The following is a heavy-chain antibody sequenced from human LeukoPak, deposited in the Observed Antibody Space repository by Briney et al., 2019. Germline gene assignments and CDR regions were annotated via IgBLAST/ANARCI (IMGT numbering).Heavy chain of an antibody. J-gene: IGHJ4*02. V-gene: IGHV3-23*01. CDR1: GFTFSSYA. D-gene: IGHD3-10*01. CDR3: AKGNDYYGSGSFDY. CDR2: ISGSGGST. Sequence: PGGSLRLSCAASGFTFSSYAMSWVRQAPGKGLEWVSAISGSGGSTYYADSVKGRFTISRDNSKNTLYLQMNSLRAEDTAIYYCAKGNDYYGSGSFDYWGQGTLVTVSS.